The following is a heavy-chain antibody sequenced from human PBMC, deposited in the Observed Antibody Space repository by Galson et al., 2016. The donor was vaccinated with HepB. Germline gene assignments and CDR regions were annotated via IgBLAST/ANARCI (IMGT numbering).Heavy chain of an antibody. CDR1: GYTFTGYY. Sequence: SVKVSCKASGYTFTGYYIHWMRQAPGQGLEWMGWINPNSGGTNYAQKFQGWVTMTRDTSISTAYMELRRLRSDDTAVYHCARDPEEGYFDLWGRGTLVTVPS. CDR3: ARDPEEGYFDL. V-gene: IGHV1-2*04. CDR2: INPNSGGT. J-gene: IGHJ2*01. D-gene: IGHD1-14*01.